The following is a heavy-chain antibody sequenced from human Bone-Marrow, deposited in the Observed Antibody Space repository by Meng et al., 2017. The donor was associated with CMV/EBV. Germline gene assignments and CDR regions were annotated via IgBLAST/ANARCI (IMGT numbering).Heavy chain of an antibody. D-gene: IGHD2-2*01. CDR1: GGSISSYY. V-gene: IGHV4-4*07. CDR3: AREDIVVVPAARFDP. J-gene: IGHJ5*02. CDR2: IYTSGST. Sequence: QVQLQESGPGLVKPSETLSPTCTVSGGSISSYYWSWIRQPAGKGLEWIGRIYTSGSTNYNPSLKSRVTMSVDTSKNQFSLKLSSVTAADTAVYYCAREDIVVVPAARFDPWGQGTLVTVSS.